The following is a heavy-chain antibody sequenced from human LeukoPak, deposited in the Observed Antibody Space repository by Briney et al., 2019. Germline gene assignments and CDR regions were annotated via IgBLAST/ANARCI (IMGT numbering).Heavy chain of an antibody. CDR2: IYYSGST. J-gene: IGHJ1*01. CDR1: GGSISSGGYY. CDR3: ARASYYYDSEDFQH. V-gene: IGHV4-31*03. D-gene: IGHD3-22*01. Sequence: SETLSLTCTVSGGSISSGGYYWSWIRQHPGKGLEWIGYIYYSGSTYYNPSLKSRVTISVDTSKDQFSLKLSSVTAADTAVYYCARASYYYDSEDFQHWGQGTLVTVSS.